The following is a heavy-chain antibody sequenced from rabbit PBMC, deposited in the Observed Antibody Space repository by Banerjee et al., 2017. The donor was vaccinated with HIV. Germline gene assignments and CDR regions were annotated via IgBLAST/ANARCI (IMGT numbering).Heavy chain of an antibody. CDR2: IDPVFGSI. Sequence: QEHLVESGGGLVQPGGSLKVSCKASGFDFSNYGVSWVRQAPGKGLEWIGYIDPVFGSIHYASWVNGRFTISDHNAQNTLYLQLNSLTAADTATYFCVSYDDYGDHNLWGQGTLVTVS. D-gene: IGHD2-1*01. CDR3: VSYDDYGDHNL. CDR1: GFDFSNYG. J-gene: IGHJ4*01. V-gene: IGHV1S47*01.